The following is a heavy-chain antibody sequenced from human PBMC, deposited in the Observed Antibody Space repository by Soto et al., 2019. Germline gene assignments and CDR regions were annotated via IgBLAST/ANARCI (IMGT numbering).Heavy chain of an antibody. CDR3: ARIQESYYDTYYFDY. J-gene: IGHJ4*02. CDR2: IYYSGST. CDR1: GGSISSSSYY. D-gene: IGHD3-22*01. Sequence: PSETLPLTCTVSGGSISSSSYYWGCIRQPPGKGLEWIGSIYYSGSTYYNPSLKSRVTISVDTSKNQFSLKLSSVTAADTAVYYCARIQESYYDTYYFDYWGQGTLVTVSS. V-gene: IGHV4-39*01.